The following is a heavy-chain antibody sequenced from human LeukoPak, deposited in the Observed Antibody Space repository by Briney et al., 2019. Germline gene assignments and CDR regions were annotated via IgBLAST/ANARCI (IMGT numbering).Heavy chain of an antibody. Sequence: SETLSLTCTVSGGSISSGGYYWSWIRQHPGKGLEWIGYIYYSGSTYYNPSLKSRVTISVDTSRNQFSLKLSSVTAADTAAYYCARDWVVAADYYYYGMDVWGQGTTVTVSS. V-gene: IGHV4-31*02. CDR3: ARDWVVAADYYYYGMDV. CDR2: IYYSGST. CDR1: GGSISSGGYY. J-gene: IGHJ6*02. D-gene: IGHD2-15*01.